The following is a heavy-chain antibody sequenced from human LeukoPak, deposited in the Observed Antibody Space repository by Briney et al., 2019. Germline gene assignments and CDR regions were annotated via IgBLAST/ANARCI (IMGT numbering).Heavy chain of an antibody. CDR2: ISGSGGST. J-gene: IGHJ4*02. CDR1: GFTFSSYA. Sequence: GGSLRLSCAASGFTFSSYAMSWVRQAPGKGLEWVSAISGSGGSTYYADSVKGRFTISRDNSKNTLYLQMNSLRAEDTAVYYCAKDKEQWPAKGGIDYWGQGTLVTVSS. D-gene: IGHD6-19*01. V-gene: IGHV3-23*01. CDR3: AKDKEQWPAKGGIDY.